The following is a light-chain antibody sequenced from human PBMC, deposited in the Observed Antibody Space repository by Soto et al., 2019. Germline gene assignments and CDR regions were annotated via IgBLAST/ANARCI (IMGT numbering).Light chain of an antibody. CDR2: YDN. J-gene: IGLJ3*02. Sequence: SSELTQPPSVSVAPGKTARITCGGNNIGSKSVHWYQQKPGQAPVLVIYYDNDRPSGIPERFSGSNSGNTATLTISRVEAGDEADYYCQVWDSSSDHRVFGGGTKLTVL. CDR3: QVWDSSSDHRV. V-gene: IGLV3-21*04. CDR1: NIGSKS.